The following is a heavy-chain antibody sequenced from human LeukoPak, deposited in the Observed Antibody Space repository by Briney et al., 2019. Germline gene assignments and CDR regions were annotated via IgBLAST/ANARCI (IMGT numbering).Heavy chain of an antibody. V-gene: IGHV3-23*01. Sequence: GGSLRLSCAASGFTFSSYAMSWVRQAPGKGLEWVSAISGSGGSTYYADSVKGRFTISRDNSKNTLYLQMNSLRPEDTAVYYCAKEGKTRNWNYFQAKPVFWGQGTLVSVSS. CDR3: AKEGKTRNWNYFQAKPVF. J-gene: IGHJ4*02. CDR1: GFTFSSYA. CDR2: ISGSGGST. D-gene: IGHD1-7*01.